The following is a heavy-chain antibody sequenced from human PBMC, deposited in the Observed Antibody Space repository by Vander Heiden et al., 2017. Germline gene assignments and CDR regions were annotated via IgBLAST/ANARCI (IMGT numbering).Heavy chain of an antibody. D-gene: IGHD6-13*01. J-gene: IGHJ4*02. Sequence: EVQLVESGGGLVKPGGSLRLSCAASGFTFSSYSMNWVRQAPGKGLEWVSSISSSSSYIYYADSVKGRFTISRDNAKNSLYLQMNSLRAEDTAVYYCARAREIIAAAGTIDYWGQGTLVTVSS. CDR1: GFTFSSYS. CDR2: ISSSSSYI. V-gene: IGHV3-21*01. CDR3: ARAREIIAAAGTIDY.